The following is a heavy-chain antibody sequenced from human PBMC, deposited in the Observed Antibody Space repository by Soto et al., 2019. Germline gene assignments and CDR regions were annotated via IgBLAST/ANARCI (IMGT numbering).Heavy chain of an antibody. Sequence: EVQLVESGGGLVKPGGALRLSCAGSGFTFSNVWMTWARQAPGKGLEWVGHIKTKADGETADYTAPVKGRFTISRDDSQNTLYLQMNNLRTEDTAVYYCYKDAFPRGYYYDYDYWGQGTLVTVSS. J-gene: IGHJ4*02. V-gene: IGHV3-15*07. D-gene: IGHD5-18*01. CDR2: IKTKADGETA. CDR3: YKDAFPRGYYYDYDY. CDR1: GFTFSNVW.